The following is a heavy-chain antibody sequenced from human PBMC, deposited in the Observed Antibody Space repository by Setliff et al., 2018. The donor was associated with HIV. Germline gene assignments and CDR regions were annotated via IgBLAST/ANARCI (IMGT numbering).Heavy chain of an antibody. CDR2: IKEDGSKK. CDR1: GFAFSDYW. Sequence: GGSLRLSCVASGFAFSDYWMSWVRQAPGKGLEWVATIKEDGSKKYYGFSVKGRFTISRDNAQKSLYLQMNSLRGEDTAVYYWARGLERTNTLFGVVSIWLDPWGQGTLVTVSA. D-gene: IGHD3-3*01. J-gene: IGHJ5*02. V-gene: IGHV3-7*03. CDR3: ARGLERTNTLFGVVSIWLDP.